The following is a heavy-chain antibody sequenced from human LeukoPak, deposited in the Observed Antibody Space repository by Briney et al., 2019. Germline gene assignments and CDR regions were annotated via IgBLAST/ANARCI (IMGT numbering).Heavy chain of an antibody. CDR3: AKDRLCFGEPAGGYFDY. CDR2: ISWNSGSI. Sequence: GRSLRLSCAASGFTFDDYAMHWVRQAPGKGLEWVSGISWNSGSIGYADSVKGRFTISRDNAKNSLYLQMNSLRAEDTALYYCAKDRLCFGEPAGGYFDYWGQGTLVTVSS. CDR1: GFTFDDYA. J-gene: IGHJ4*02. V-gene: IGHV3-9*01. D-gene: IGHD3-10*01.